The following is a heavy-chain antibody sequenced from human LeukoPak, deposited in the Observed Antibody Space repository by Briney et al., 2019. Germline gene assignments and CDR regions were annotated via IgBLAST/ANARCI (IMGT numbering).Heavy chain of an antibody. CDR1: GGSFSGYY. J-gene: IGHJ6*03. Sequence: SETLSLTCAVYGGSFSGYYWSWIRQPPGKGLEWIGEINHSGSTNYNPSLKSRVTISVDTSKNQFSLKLTSVTAADTAVYYCARDKPGYCSGGSCYRKDKYYYYSYMDVWGKGTTVTVSS. CDR2: INHSGST. D-gene: IGHD2-15*01. CDR3: ARDKPGYCSGGSCYRKDKYYYYSYMDV. V-gene: IGHV4-34*01.